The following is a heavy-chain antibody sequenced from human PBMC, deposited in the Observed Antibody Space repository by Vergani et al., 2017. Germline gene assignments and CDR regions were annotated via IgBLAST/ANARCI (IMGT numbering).Heavy chain of an antibody. Sequence: QLQLQESGPGLVKPSATLSLTCSVSGASIRSSNYYWGWIRQPPGKGLEWIASIYYSGSTYYNPSLKSRVTISVDTSKNQFSLKLSSVTAADTAVYFCARHSTVEWLVKLGWIDPLRQGILVTVSS. V-gene: IGHV4-39*01. CDR1: GASIRSSNYY. D-gene: IGHD6-19*01. CDR2: IYYSGST. CDR3: ARHSTVEWLVKLGWIDP. J-gene: IGHJ5*02.